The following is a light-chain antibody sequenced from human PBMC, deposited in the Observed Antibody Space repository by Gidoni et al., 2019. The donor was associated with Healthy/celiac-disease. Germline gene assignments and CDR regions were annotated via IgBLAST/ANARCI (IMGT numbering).Light chain of an antibody. Sequence: DIVMTQSPDSLAVSLGERATINCKSSQSVLYSSNHKNYLAWYQQKPGQPPKLLIYWASTRESGVPDRFSGSGSGTDFTLTISSLQAEDVAVYYCQQYYSTPLFTFXPXTKVDIK. CDR1: QSVLYSSNHKNY. V-gene: IGKV4-1*01. CDR3: QQYYSTPLFT. CDR2: WAS. J-gene: IGKJ3*01.